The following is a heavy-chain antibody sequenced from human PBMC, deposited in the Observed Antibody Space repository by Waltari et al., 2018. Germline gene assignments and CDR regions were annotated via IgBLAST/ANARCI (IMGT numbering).Heavy chain of an antibody. D-gene: IGHD1-26*01. J-gene: IGHJ4*02. CDR1: GGSISNYF. CDR3: ARENRGRSYSHFDY. Sequence: QVQLQESGPGLVKPSETLSLTCTVSGGSISNYFWSWIRQPAGKGLEWIGRIYTSDNTNYNPSLKSRVTMSVDTSKNQFSLKLNSVTAADTAVYYCARENRGRSYSHFDYWGQGTLVTVSS. V-gene: IGHV4-4*07. CDR2: IYTSDNT.